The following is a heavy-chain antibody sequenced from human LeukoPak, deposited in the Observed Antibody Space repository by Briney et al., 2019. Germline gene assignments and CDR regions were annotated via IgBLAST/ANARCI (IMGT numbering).Heavy chain of an antibody. D-gene: IGHD3-3*01. Sequence: ASVKVSCKASGYTFTSYYMHWVRQAPGQGLEWMGWINPNSGGTNYAQKFQGGVTMTRDTSISTAYMELSRLRSDDTAVYYCASAVEWLLYYFDYWGQGTLVTVSS. CDR3: ASAVEWLLYYFDY. V-gene: IGHV1-2*02. CDR2: INPNSGGT. CDR1: GYTFTSYY. J-gene: IGHJ4*02.